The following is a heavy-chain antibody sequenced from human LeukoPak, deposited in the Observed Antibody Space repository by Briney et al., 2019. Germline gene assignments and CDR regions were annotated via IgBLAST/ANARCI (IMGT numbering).Heavy chain of an antibody. CDR3: ARGRGYGYRVFDY. V-gene: IGHV4-39*01. Sequence: PSETLSLTCTVSGDSISSSSYFWGWIRQPPGKGLEWVGSIYYSGSTYYNSSLKSRVTISVDTSKNQFSLKLSSVTAADTAVYYCARGRGYGYRVFDYWGQGTLVTVSS. CDR2: IYYSGST. J-gene: IGHJ4*02. CDR1: GDSISSSSYF. D-gene: IGHD5-18*01.